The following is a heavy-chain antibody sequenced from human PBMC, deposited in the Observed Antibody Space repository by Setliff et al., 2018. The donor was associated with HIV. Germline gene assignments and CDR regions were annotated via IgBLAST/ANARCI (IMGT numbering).Heavy chain of an antibody. CDR2: ISGYGYST. J-gene: IGHJ4*02. CDR1: GFTFSSHA. D-gene: IGHD5-18*01. Sequence: PGGSLRLSCAASGFTFSSHAMSWVRKAPGKGLEWVSAISGYGYSTYYADSVKGRFTISRDSSKNTLYLQMNSLRAEDTAVYYCAKDPRGYIYGHHFDYWGQGTLVTVSS. CDR3: AKDPRGYIYGHHFDY. V-gene: IGHV3-23*01.